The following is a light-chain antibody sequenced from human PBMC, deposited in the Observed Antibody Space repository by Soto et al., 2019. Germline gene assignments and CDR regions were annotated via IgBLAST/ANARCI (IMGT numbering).Light chain of an antibody. CDR2: DVS. V-gene: IGLV2-14*01. Sequence: QSVLTQHAYVSGSPGQSVTISCTGTSSDVGGYNYVSWYQQHPGKAPKLMIYDVSNRPSGVSNRFSGSKSGNTASLTISGLQAEDEADYYCSSYTSSSTPYVFGTGTKLTVL. J-gene: IGLJ1*01. CDR1: SSDVGGYNY. CDR3: SSYTSSSTPYV.